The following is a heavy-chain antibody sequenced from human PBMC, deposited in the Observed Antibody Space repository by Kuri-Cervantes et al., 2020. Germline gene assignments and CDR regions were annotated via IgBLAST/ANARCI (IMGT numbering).Heavy chain of an antibody. D-gene: IGHD3-3*01. J-gene: IGHJ4*02. CDR1: GYSFTSYG. V-gene: IGHV1-18*01. Sequence: ASVKVSCKASGYSFTSYGISWMRQAPGQGLEWMGWISVYTGYTNYAQKFQGRVTMTTDTSTSTAYMELRSLRSDDTAVYYCARDRIFGVVITDYWGQGTLVTVSS. CDR3: ARDRIFGVVITDY. CDR2: ISVYTGYT.